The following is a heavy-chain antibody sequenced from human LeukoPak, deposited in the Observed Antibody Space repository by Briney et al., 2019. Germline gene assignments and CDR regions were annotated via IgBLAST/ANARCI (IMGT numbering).Heavy chain of an antibody. CDR3: ARDYASDI. Sequence: KPPETLSLTCTVSGDSISSYYWSSIRQPPGKGLEWIGCIYYSGNTNYNPSLKSRVTISIDTSKNQFSLKLSSVTAADTAVYYCARDYASDIWGQGTMVTVSS. CDR1: GDSISSYY. J-gene: IGHJ3*02. CDR2: IYYSGNT. V-gene: IGHV4-59*01.